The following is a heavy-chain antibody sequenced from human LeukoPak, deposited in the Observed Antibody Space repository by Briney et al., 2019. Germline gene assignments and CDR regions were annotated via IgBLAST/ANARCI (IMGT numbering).Heavy chain of an antibody. CDR3: AKEGLNYYDSSGYPSDY. CDR1: GFTFNDYA. V-gene: IGHV3-23*01. Sequence: GGSLRLSCAASGFTFNDYAMTWVRQAPGKGLEWVSAISGSGGSTYYADSVKGRFTISRDNSKNTLYLQMNSLRAEDTAVYYCAKEGLNYYDSSGYPSDYWGQGTLVTVSS. CDR2: ISGSGGST. D-gene: IGHD3-22*01. J-gene: IGHJ4*02.